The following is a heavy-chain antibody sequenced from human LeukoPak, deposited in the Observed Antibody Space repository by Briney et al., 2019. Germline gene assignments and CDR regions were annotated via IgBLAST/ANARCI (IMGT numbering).Heavy chain of an antibody. CDR1: GFTFSSYS. CDR2: ISSSSSYI. V-gene: IGHV3-21*01. CDR3: ARGVGLLFSIDY. J-gene: IGHJ4*02. Sequence: PGGSLRLSCAASGFTFSSYSMNWVRQALGKGLEWVSSISSSSSYIYYADSVKGRFTISRDNAKNSLYLQMNSLRAEDTAVYYCARGVGLLFSIDYWGQGTLVTVSS. D-gene: IGHD3-3*01.